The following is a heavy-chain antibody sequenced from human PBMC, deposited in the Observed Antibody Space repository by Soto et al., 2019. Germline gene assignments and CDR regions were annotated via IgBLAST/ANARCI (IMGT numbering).Heavy chain of an antibody. D-gene: IGHD3-10*01. CDR3: AREYTRSSGRHYYGMDV. J-gene: IGHJ6*02. Sequence: ASVKVSCKASGYTFTSYYMHWVRQAPGQGLEWMGIINPSGGSTSYAQKFQGRVTMTRDTSTSTVYMELSSLRSEDTAVYYCAREYTRSSGRHYYGMDVWGQGTTVTVSS. CDR1: GYTFTSYY. CDR2: INPSGGST. V-gene: IGHV1-46*01.